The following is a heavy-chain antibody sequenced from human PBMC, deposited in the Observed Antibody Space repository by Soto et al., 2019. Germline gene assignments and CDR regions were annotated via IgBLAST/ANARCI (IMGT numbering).Heavy chain of an antibody. CDR1: GYTFIDYD. J-gene: IGHJ4*02. CDR2: MNSKSGNT. D-gene: IGHD3-10*01. V-gene: IGHV1-8*02. CDR3: ARGRGADHYRAYYDY. Sequence: QVQLEQSGAEVKKPGASVKVSGKPSGYTFIDYDVNWVRQATGQGLEWMGWMNSKSGNTGYAQKFQGRVTMTRDTSIGTAYMELASLTSDDTAVYYCARGRGADHYRAYYDYWGQGTLVTVSS.